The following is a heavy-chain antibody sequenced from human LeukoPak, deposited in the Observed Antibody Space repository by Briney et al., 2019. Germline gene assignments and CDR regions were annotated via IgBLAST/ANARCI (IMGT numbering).Heavy chain of an antibody. Sequence: ASVKVSCKASGYTFTSYGISWVRQAPGQGLEWMGWISAYNGNTNYAQKLQGRVTMTTDTSTSTAYMELRSLRSDDTAVYYCASSYYYDSSGTGDAFDIWGQGTMVTVSS. CDR2: ISAYNGNT. V-gene: IGHV1-18*01. CDR1: GYTFTSYG. D-gene: IGHD3-22*01. CDR3: ASSYYYDSSGTGDAFDI. J-gene: IGHJ3*02.